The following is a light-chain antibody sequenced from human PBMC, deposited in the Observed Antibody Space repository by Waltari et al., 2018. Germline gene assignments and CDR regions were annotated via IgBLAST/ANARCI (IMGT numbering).Light chain of an antibody. CDR2: GTS. CDR1: QSVSSSY. J-gene: IGKJ1*01. CDR3: QQYAISPRT. Sequence: EIVLTQSPGTLSLSPGERATLSCRASQSVSSSYLAWYQQKPGQAPRLLLYGTSSRATGIPDRFSGSRSGTDFTLTISRLEPEDFAVYYCQQYAISPRTFGQGTKVEIK. V-gene: IGKV3-20*01.